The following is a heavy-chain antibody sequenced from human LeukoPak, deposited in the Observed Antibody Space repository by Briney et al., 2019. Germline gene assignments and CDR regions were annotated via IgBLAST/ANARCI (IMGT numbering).Heavy chain of an antibody. J-gene: IGHJ6*03. CDR1: GFTFDDYG. D-gene: IGHD2-2*02. CDR3: ARGHYCSSTSCYTPYYYYMDV. CDR2: INWNGGGT. Sequence: GGTLRLSCAASGFTFDDYGMSWVRQAPGKGLEWVSGINWNGGGTGYADSVKGRFTISRDNAKNSLYLQMNSLRAEDTALYYCARGHYCSSTSCYTPYYYYMDVWGKGTTVTVSS. V-gene: IGHV3-20*04.